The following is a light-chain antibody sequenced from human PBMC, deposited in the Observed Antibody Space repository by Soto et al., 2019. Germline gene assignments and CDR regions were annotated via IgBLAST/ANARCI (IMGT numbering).Light chain of an antibody. CDR2: SNN. J-gene: IGLJ1*01. CDR1: RANIGSNT. V-gene: IGLV1-44*01. CDR3: AAWEDSLNPSFV. Sequence: QSALTQPPSVSGTPGQKVTISCSGSRANIGSNTVNWYQHLPGTVPKLLIYSNNQRPSGVPDRFSGSKSGTSASLAISGLQSEDEADYYCAAWEDSLNPSFVFGTGTSHRP.